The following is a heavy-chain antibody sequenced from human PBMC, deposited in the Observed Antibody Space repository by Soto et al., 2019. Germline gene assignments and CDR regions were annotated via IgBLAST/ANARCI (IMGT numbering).Heavy chain of an antibody. V-gene: IGHV3-23*01. J-gene: IGHJ6*02. CDR1: GVTFGSYA. CDR3: AKDQGYSGSYFPNYYYYGMDV. CDR2: ISGSGGST. D-gene: IGHD1-26*01. Sequence: GGPLRLSCAASGVTFGSYAMSWVRQAPGKGLEWVSAISGSGGSTYYADSVKGRFTISRDNSKNTLYLQMNSLRAEDTAVYYCAKDQGYSGSYFPNYYYYGMDVWGQGTTVTVSS.